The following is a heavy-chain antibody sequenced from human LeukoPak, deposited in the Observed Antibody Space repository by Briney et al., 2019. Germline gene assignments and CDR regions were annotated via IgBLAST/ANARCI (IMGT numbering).Heavy chain of an antibody. CDR2: IYHTGTT. J-gene: IGHJ5*02. CDR1: GQSISSGFY. V-gene: IGHV4-38-2*01. D-gene: IGHD2-2*02. CDR3: ARVTGGRYCSTTSCYMRGWFDP. Sequence: SETLSLTCVVSGQSISSGFYWGWIRQPPGKGLEWIGSIYHTGTTSSNPSLKSRVTISVDTSKKQFSLQLSSVTAADTAVYYCARVTGGRYCSTTSCYMRGWFDPWGQGTLVTVSS.